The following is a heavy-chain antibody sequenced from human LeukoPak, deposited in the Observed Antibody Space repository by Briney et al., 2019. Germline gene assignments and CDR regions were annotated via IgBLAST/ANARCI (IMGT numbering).Heavy chain of an antibody. J-gene: IGHJ6*03. Sequence: GGSLEISCEGSGSIFTSYWIGWVHQVPGKGLEWMGIIYPGDSDTRYSPSFQGQVPISADKSISTAYLQWSSLKASDTAMYYCARPSGSDNYMDVWGKGTTVTVSS. CDR2: IYPGDSDT. V-gene: IGHV5-51*07. CDR3: ARPSGSDNYMDV. CDR1: GSIFTSYW. D-gene: IGHD1-26*01.